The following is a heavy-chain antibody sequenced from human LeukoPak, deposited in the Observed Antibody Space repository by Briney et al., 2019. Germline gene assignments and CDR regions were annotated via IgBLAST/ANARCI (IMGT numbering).Heavy chain of an antibody. D-gene: IGHD6-19*01. V-gene: IGHV4-59*01. CDR2: IHYSGST. CDR3: ARDGVAGGFDY. Sequence: TSETLSLTCTVSGGSIGNYYWNWIRQAPGKGLEWIGYIHYSGSTNHNSSLKSRVTLSVDTSRNQYSLKLSSVTAADTAVYYCARDGVAGGFDYWGQGTLVTVSS. J-gene: IGHJ4*02. CDR1: GGSIGNYY.